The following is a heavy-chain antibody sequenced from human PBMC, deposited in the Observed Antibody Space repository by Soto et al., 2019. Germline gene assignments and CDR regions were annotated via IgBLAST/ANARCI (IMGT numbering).Heavy chain of an antibody. Sequence: QITLKESGPTLVKPKQTLTLTCTFSGFSLSTSGVGVGWIRQPPGKALEWLAFIYWDDDKRYSPSLKSRLTINKDPSKNQVVLTMTNIDPVDTATYYCAHRRVVPAKGNNWFDTWGQGTLVIVSS. CDR1: GFSLSTSGVG. J-gene: IGHJ5*02. D-gene: IGHD2-15*01. V-gene: IGHV2-5*02. CDR2: IYWDDDK. CDR3: AHRRVVPAKGNNWFDT.